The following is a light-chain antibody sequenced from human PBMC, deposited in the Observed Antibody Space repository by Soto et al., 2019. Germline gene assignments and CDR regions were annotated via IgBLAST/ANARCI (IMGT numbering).Light chain of an antibody. CDR1: SGQNNYA. J-gene: IGLJ3*02. CDR3: QTWGPGIWV. V-gene: IGLV4-69*01. Sequence: QLVLTQSPSASASLGASVKLTCTLSSGQNNYAIAWYQQQSEKGPRYLMQVDSDGSFRKGDGIPDRFSGASSGAERYLPISILQSEDEADYYCQTWGPGIWVFGGGTQLTVL. CDR2: VDSDGSF.